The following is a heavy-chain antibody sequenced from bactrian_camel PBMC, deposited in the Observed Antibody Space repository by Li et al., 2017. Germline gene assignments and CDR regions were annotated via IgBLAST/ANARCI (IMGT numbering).Heavy chain of an antibody. CDR2: IYSDSSHT. CDR3: ATSTYYSAGYYYPFGY. V-gene: IGHV3-2*01. J-gene: IGHJ6*01. Sequence: HVQLVESGGGLVQPGGSLRLSCAASGFTFSNYAMIWVRRAPGKGLEWVSSIYSDSSHTYYADSVKGRFTISRDNAKNTVYLQMNSLKSEDTALYYCATSTYYSAGYYYPFGYWGQGTQVTVS. CDR1: GFTFSNYA. D-gene: IGHD2*01.